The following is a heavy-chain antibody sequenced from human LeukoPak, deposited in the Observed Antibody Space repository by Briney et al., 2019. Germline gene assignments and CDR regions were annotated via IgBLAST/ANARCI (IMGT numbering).Heavy chain of an antibody. CDR2: TRNEANIYTT. J-gene: IGHJ3*02. CDR3: ASPVGATTVRAFDI. CDR1: GFTFSNAW. V-gene: IGHV3-72*01. D-gene: IGHD1-26*01. Sequence: PGGSLRLSCAASGFTFSNAWMSWVRQAPGKGLEWVGRTRNEANIYTTKYAASVKGRFTISRDDSKNSLYLQMNSLKTEDTAVYYCASPVGATTVRAFDIWGQGTMVTVSS.